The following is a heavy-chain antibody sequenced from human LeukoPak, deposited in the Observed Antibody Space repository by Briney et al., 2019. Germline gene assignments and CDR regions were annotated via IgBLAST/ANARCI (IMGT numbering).Heavy chain of an antibody. V-gene: IGHV3-7*01. D-gene: IGHD3-10*01. CDR3: ARSSYSPYYYGSGSPEKYYYYGMDV. CDR1: GFTFSSYW. CDR2: IKQDGSEK. J-gene: IGHJ6*02. Sequence: GGSLKLSCAASGFTFSSYWMSWVRQAPGKGLEWVANIKQDGSEKYYVDSVKGRFTISRDNAKNSLYLQMNSLRAEDTAVYYCARSSYSPYYYGSGSPEKYYYYGMDVWGQGTTVTVSS.